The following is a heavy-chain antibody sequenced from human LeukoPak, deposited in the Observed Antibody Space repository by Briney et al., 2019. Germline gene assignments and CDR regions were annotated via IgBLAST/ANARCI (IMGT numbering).Heavy chain of an antibody. D-gene: IGHD1-1*01. J-gene: IGHJ4*02. CDR2: INPNSGGT. CDR3: ARDALMSYNSSGDY. CDR1: GYTFTGYY. Sequence: GASVKVSCKASGYTFTGYYMHWVRQAPGQGLEWMGWINPNSGGTNYAQKFQGRVTMTRDTSISTAYMELSRLRSDDTAVYYCARDALMSYNSSGDYWGQGTLVTVSS. V-gene: IGHV1-2*02.